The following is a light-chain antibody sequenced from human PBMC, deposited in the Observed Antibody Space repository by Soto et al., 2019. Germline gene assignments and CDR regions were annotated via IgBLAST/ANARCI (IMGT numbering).Light chain of an antibody. J-gene: IGKJ3*01. Sequence: DIQMTQYPSSRSASFGDRVTITCRASQSISSYLNWYQQKPGKVPKLLIYATSSLHSGVPSRFSGSGSGTDFTLSISSLKNEDFATYYCQQTHSLTLSFGPGTKVDI. CDR3: QQTHSLTLS. CDR2: ATS. CDR1: QSISSY. V-gene: IGKV1-39*01.